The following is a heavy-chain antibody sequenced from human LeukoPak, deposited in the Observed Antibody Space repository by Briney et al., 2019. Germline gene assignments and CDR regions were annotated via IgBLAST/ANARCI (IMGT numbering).Heavy chain of an antibody. J-gene: IGHJ3*02. CDR1: GFIFSSYG. CDR2: ISSSGSPI. CDR3: AKVATSTTKYNAFDM. Sequence: PGGSLRLSCAASGFIFSSYGMNWVRQAPGKGLEWVSYISSSGSPIYYADSVKGRFTISRDNAKNSLYLQMNSLRAKDTAVYSCAKVATSTTKYNAFDMWGQGTMVTVSS. D-gene: IGHD1-26*01. V-gene: IGHV3-48*04.